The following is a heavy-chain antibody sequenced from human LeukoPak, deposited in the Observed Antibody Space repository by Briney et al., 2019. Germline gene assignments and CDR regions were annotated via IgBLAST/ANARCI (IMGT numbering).Heavy chain of an antibody. CDR2: ISYDGSNK. D-gene: IGHD3-22*01. Sequence: GRSLRLSCAASGFTFSSYAMHWVRQAPGKGLEWVAVISYDGSNKYYADSVKGRFTISRDNSKNTLYLQMNSPRAEDTAVYYCAREGLNYYDSSGSAAFDIWGQGTMVTVSS. CDR3: AREGLNYYDSSGSAAFDI. V-gene: IGHV3-30-3*01. CDR1: GFTFSSYA. J-gene: IGHJ3*02.